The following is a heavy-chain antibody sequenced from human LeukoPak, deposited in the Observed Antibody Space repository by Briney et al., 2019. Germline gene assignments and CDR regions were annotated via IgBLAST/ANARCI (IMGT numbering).Heavy chain of an antibody. CDR3: ARDPVYSLVVPAAVPSGFDP. CDR2: INYSGNI. CDR1: GGAISSSSYY. Sequence: SETLSLTCTVSGGAISSSSYYWGWIRQPPGKGLEWIGSINYSGNIYYNPSLNSRVTISVDTSKNQFSLKLSSVTAADTAVYYCARDPVYSLVVPAAVPSGFDPWGQGTLVTVSS. D-gene: IGHD2-2*01. V-gene: IGHV4-39*07. J-gene: IGHJ5*02.